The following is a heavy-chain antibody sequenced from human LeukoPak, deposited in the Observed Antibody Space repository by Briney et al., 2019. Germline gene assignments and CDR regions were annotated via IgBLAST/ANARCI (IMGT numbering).Heavy chain of an antibody. CDR2: LNNSGST. CDR3: ARENYDYVWGSYLVYFDY. J-gene: IGHJ4*02. Sequence: SETLSLTSTVSGGSISSYYWSWIRQPPGKGLEWIGYLNNSGSTRHNPSLKSRATISVDTSKNQLSLEVTSVTTVDTAVYYCARENYDYVWGSYLVYFDYWGQGTLVTVSS. D-gene: IGHD3-16*02. CDR1: GGSISSYY. V-gene: IGHV4-59*01.